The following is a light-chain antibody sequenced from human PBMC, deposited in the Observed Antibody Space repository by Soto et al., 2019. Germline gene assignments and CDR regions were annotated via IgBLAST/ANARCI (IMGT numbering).Light chain of an antibody. V-gene: IGKV1-39*01. CDR3: QQCYGPPLT. CDR2: AAS. J-gene: IGKJ4*01. CDR1: QIIITN. Sequence: DIQMTQSPSSLSASVGDRVTITCRASQIIITNLNWYQQKPGKAPKLLIYAASTLQSGVPSPFSGSGSGTDFTLTISSLQPEDFATYFCQQCYGPPLTFGGGTKVESK.